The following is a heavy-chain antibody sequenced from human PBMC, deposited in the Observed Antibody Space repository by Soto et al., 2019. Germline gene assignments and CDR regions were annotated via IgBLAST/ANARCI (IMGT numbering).Heavy chain of an antibody. J-gene: IGHJ4*02. Sequence: APVKVSCKASGYTFTSYDINWVRQATGQGLEWMGWMNPNSGNTGYAQKFQGRVTMTRNTSISTAYMELSSLRSEDTAVYYCAKGFYQGVRELDLPDLVDYWGQGTLVTVSS. V-gene: IGHV1-8*01. CDR1: GYTFTSYD. D-gene: IGHD1-1*01. CDR3: AKGFYQGVRELDLPDLVDY. CDR2: MNPNSGNT.